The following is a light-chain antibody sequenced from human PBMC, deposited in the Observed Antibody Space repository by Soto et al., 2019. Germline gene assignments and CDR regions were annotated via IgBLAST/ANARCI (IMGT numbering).Light chain of an antibody. J-gene: IGLJ2*01. CDR3: QSYDSSLTVV. V-gene: IGLV2-14*01. Sequence: QSALTQPASVSGSPGQSITISCTGTSSDVGGYNYVSWYQQHPGKAPKLMIYEVSNRPSGVSNRFSGSKSGNTASLTISGLQAEDEAEYFCQSYDSSLTVVFGGGTKVTVL. CDR1: SSDVGGYNY. CDR2: EVS.